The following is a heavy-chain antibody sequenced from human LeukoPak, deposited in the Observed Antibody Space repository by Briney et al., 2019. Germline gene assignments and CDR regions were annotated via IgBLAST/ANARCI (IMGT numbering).Heavy chain of an antibody. CDR1: GGSISSSSYY. CDR3: ARVTIQTAPHPAHFDY. Sequence: SETLSLTCTVSGGSISSSSYYWGWIRQPPGKGLEWIGSIYYSGSTYYNPSLKSRVTISVDTSKNQFSLKLSSVTAADTAVYYCARVTIQTAPHPAHFDYWGQGTLVTVSS. CDR2: IYYSGST. D-gene: IGHD3-3*01. V-gene: IGHV4-39*07. J-gene: IGHJ4*02.